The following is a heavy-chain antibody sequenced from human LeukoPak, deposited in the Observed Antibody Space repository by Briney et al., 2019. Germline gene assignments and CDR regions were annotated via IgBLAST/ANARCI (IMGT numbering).Heavy chain of an antibody. CDR3: ARRAARSPYFDY. V-gene: IGHV3-11*04. CDR2: ISGSSGTI. D-gene: IGHD6-6*01. Sequence: GGSLRLSCAASGFTFGDYYMSWIRQAPGKGLGWVSYISGSSGTIYCADSVKGRFTISRDNAENSLYLQLNSLRAEDTAVYYCARRAARSPYFDYWGQGTLVTVSS. CDR1: GFTFGDYY. J-gene: IGHJ4*02.